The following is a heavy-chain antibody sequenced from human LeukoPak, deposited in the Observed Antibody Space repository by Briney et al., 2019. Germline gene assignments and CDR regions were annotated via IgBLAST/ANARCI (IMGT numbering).Heavy chain of an antibody. D-gene: IGHD2-2*01. CDR1: GYTFTGYY. Sequence: ASVKVSCKASGYTFTGYYMHWVRQAPGQGLEWMGWVNPNSGGTNYAQKFQGRVTMTRDTSISTAYMELSRLRSDDTAVYYCARGPPYCSSTSCQFFDYWGQGTLVTVSS. V-gene: IGHV1-2*02. J-gene: IGHJ4*02. CDR2: VNPNSGGT. CDR3: ARGPPYCSSTSCQFFDY.